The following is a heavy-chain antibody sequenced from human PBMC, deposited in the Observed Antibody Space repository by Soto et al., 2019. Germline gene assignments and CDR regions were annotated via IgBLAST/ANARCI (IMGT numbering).Heavy chain of an antibody. CDR1: GDTFTNFG. V-gene: IGHV1-18*01. D-gene: IGHD3-10*01. J-gene: IGHJ5*02. Sequence: HLVQSGPEVKQPGASVTVSCKTSGDTFTNFGLSWVRQDPGQGLEWMGWIATYNSNKNYAQKFQGRLPLTTDTSTSTAYMELKSLGYDDTAVYYCARVLRGVVNWFDPWGQGTLVTVSS. CDR2: IATYNSNK. CDR3: ARVLRGVVNWFDP.